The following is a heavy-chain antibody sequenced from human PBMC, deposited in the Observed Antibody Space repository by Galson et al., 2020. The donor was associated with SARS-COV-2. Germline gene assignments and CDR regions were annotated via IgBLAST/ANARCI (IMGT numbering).Heavy chain of an antibody. D-gene: IGHD3-22*01. J-gene: IGHJ4*02. CDR1: GFSFSKAW. Sequence: GESLKISCAASGFSFSKAWMSWVRQAPGKGLEWVGRIKSKTDGGTTDHAAPVKGRFTISRDDSKNTLSLQMNSLKTEDTGVYYCTKFSYDSSGYKGFDYWGQGTLVTVSS. V-gene: IGHV3-15*01. CDR2: IKSKTDGGTT. CDR3: TKFSYDSSGYKGFDY.